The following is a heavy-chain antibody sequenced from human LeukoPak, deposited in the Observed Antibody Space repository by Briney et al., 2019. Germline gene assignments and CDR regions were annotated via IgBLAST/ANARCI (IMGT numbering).Heavy chain of an antibody. Sequence: PGGSLRLSCAASGLRFDAHAMHWVRQAPAKGLEWVSGISYNSGSVGYADSVRGRFIVSRDNARDLLYLQMNSLRAEDTALYFCAKAPYYDFNYSMDAWGQGTTVIVSS. D-gene: IGHD3-3*01. CDR3: AKAPYYDFNYSMDA. J-gene: IGHJ6*02. CDR1: GLRFDAHA. CDR2: ISYNSGSV. V-gene: IGHV3-9*01.